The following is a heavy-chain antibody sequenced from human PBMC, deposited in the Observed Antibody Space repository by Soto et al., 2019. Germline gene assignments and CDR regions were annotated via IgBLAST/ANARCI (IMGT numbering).Heavy chain of an antibody. CDR1: GYTFTSYY. Sequence: GASVKVSCKASGYTFTSYYMHWVRQAPGQGLEWMGIINPSGGSTSYAQKFQGRVTMTRDTSTSTVYMELSSLRSEDTAVYYCARWGGDDILTGYYRGFVDYWGQGTLVTVSS. CDR3: ARWGGDDILTGYYRGFVDY. CDR2: INPSGGST. V-gene: IGHV1-46*03. J-gene: IGHJ4*02. D-gene: IGHD3-9*01.